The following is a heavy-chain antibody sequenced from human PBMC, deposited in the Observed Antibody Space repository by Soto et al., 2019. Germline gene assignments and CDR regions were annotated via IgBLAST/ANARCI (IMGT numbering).Heavy chain of an antibody. CDR1: GGSISSSSYY. J-gene: IGHJ4*02. Sequence: QLQLQESGPGLVKPSETLSLTCTVSGGSISSSSYYWGWIRQPPGKGLEWIGSIYYSGSTYYNPSLKSRVTISVDTSKNQFSLKLSSVTAADTAVYYCAKYYYDSSGYYGYWGQGTLVTVSS. CDR3: AKYYYDSSGYYGY. D-gene: IGHD3-22*01. V-gene: IGHV4-39*01. CDR2: IYYSGST.